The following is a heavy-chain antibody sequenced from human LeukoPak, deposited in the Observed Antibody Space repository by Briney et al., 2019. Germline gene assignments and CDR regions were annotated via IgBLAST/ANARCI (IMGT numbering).Heavy chain of an antibody. J-gene: IGHJ4*02. Sequence: ASVKVSCKASGYTFTSYDINWVRQATGQGLEWMGWMNPNSGNTGYAQKFQGRVTMTRNTSISTAYMELSSLRSEDTAVYYCARGIFRVAGTGVHYWGRGTLVTVSS. V-gene: IGHV1-8*01. CDR1: GYTFTSYD. D-gene: IGHD6-19*01. CDR2: MNPNSGNT. CDR3: ARGIFRVAGTGVHY.